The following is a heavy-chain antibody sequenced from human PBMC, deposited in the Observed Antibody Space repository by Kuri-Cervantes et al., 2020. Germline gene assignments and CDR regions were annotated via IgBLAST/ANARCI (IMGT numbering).Heavy chain of an antibody. Sequence: GESLKISCTASGFTFSRYPMHWVRQAPGKGLEWVSSISSSSSYIYYADSVKGRFTISRDNAKNSLYLQMNSLRAEDTALSYCARGRVGAAVFDYWGQGTLVTVSS. J-gene: IGHJ4*02. CDR3: ARGRVGAAVFDY. CDR2: ISSSSSYI. V-gene: IGHV3-21*04. CDR1: GFTFSRYP. D-gene: IGHD1-26*01.